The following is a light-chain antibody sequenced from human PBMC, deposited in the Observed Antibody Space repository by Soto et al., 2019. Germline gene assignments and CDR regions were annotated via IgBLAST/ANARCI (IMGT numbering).Light chain of an antibody. Sequence: QSVLTQPPSVSAAPGQKVTISCSGSSSNIGNNYVSWYQQLPGTAPKLLIYDSNKRPSGIPDRFSGSKSGTSATLGITGLQTGDEADYYCGTWDSSLSAVVFGGVTQLTVL. V-gene: IGLV1-51*01. J-gene: IGLJ2*01. CDR2: DSN. CDR3: GTWDSSLSAVV. CDR1: SSNIGNNY.